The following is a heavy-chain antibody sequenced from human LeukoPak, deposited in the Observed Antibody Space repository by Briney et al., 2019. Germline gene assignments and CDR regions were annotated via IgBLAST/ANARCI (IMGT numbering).Heavy chain of an antibody. D-gene: IGHD5-18*01. Sequence: PSETLSLTCTVSGASMRSYYWSWIRQPPGKGLEWIGYVYTTGSSNYNPSLKSRVTIFVDTSKRQVYLKLNSVSAADTAVYCCARHDERGDSYGFFEYWGQGILASVSS. J-gene: IGHJ4*02. CDR1: GASMRSYY. V-gene: IGHV4-4*09. CDR3: ARHDERGDSYGFFEY. CDR2: VYTTGSS.